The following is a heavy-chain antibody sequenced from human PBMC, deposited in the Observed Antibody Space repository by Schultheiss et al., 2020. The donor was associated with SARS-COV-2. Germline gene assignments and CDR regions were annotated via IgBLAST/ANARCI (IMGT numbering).Heavy chain of an antibody. CDR1: GGSISSYY. CDR3: ARVGIAAAGTYDY. D-gene: IGHD6-13*01. V-gene: IGHV4-4*08. Sequence: SETLSLTCTVSGGSISSYYWSWIRQPPGKGLEWIGYIYTSGSTNYNPSLKSRVTISVDTSKNQFSLKLSSVTAADTAVYYCARVGIAAAGTYDYWGQGTLVTVSS. CDR2: IYTSGST. J-gene: IGHJ4*02.